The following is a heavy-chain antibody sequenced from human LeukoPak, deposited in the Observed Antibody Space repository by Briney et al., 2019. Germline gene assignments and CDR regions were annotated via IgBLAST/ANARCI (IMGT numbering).Heavy chain of an antibody. V-gene: IGHV1-18*01. J-gene: IGHJ6*03. CDR3: ARNTYGYKFSMDV. Sequence: GASVKVSCKASGFALTTYNIVWLRQAPGRGLEWGGWVTAFNENTHYSRKVQGRVTMTRDTSTSTAYMELRSLRSDDTAVYYCARNTYGYKFSMDVWGKGTSVTVSS. CDR2: VTAFNENT. D-gene: IGHD5-24*01. CDR1: GFALTTYN.